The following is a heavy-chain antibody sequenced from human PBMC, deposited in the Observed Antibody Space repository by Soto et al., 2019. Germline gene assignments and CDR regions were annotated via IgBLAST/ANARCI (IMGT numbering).Heavy chain of an antibody. CDR3: ASRVDNYYDSSGYYYSAFDI. Sequence: SVKVSCKASGGTFSGYAISWVRQAPGQGLEWMGGIIPIFGTANYAQKFQGRVTITADESTSTAYMELSSLRSEDTAVYYCASRVDNYYDSSGYYYSAFDIWGQGTMVTVS. D-gene: IGHD3-22*01. J-gene: IGHJ3*02. CDR2: IIPIFGTA. CDR1: GGTFSGYA. V-gene: IGHV1-69*13.